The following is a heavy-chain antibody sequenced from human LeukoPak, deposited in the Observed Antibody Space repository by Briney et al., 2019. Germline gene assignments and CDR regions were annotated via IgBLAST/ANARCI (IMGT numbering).Heavy chain of an antibody. D-gene: IGHD3-3*01. Sequence: GASVKVSCKASGCTFTSYGISWVRQAPGQGLEWMGWINPNSGGTNYAQKFQGRVTMTRDTSISTAYMELSRLRSDDTAVYYCARAEWLFPYYFDYWGQGTLVTVSS. CDR1: GCTFTSYG. V-gene: IGHV1-2*02. CDR2: INPNSGGT. CDR3: ARAEWLFPYYFDY. J-gene: IGHJ4*02.